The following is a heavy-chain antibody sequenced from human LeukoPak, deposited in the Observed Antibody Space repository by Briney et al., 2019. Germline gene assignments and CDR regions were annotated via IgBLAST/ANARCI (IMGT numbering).Heavy chain of an antibody. D-gene: IGHD3-22*01. Sequence: GRSLRLSCAASGSTFSSYALSWVRQAPGKGLEWVSIISHTGGSTYYADSVKGRFTISRDNSKNTLYLQMNSLRAEDTAVYYCANLYYYDSSGYYYSPFDIWGQGTMVTVSS. CDR1: GSTFSSYA. J-gene: IGHJ3*02. CDR2: ISHTGGST. CDR3: ANLYYYDSSGYYYSPFDI. V-gene: IGHV3-23*01.